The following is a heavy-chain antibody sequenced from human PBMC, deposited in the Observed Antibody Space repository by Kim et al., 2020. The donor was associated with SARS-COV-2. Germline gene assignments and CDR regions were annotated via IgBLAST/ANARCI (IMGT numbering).Heavy chain of an antibody. V-gene: IGHV4-4*02. J-gene: IGHJ6*02. Sequence: SETLSLTCAVSGGSISSSNWWSWVRQPPGKGLEWIGEIYHSGSTNYNPSLKSRVTISVDKSKNQFSLKLTSVTAADTAVDYCARVQRITIFGVVIEGYGMDVWGQGTTVTVSS. CDR2: IYHSGST. CDR1: GGSISSSNW. CDR3: ARVQRITIFGVVIEGYGMDV. D-gene: IGHD3-3*01.